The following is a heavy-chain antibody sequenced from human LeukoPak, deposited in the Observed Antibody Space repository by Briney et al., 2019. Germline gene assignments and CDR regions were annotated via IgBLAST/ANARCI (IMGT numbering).Heavy chain of an antibody. CDR3: ARDLDDSSGYYA. V-gene: IGHV1-46*01. D-gene: IGHD3-22*01. CDR1: GYTFTSYY. Sequence: GASVKVSCKASGYTFTSYYMHWVRQAPGQGLEWMGIINPSGGSTSYAQKFQGRVTMTRDTSISTAYMELSRLRSDDTAVYYCARDLDDSSGYYAWGQGTLVTVSS. CDR2: INPSGGST. J-gene: IGHJ5*02.